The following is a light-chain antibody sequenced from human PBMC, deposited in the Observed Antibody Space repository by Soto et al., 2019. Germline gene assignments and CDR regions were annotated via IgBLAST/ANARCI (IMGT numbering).Light chain of an antibody. CDR1: QNVGNH. V-gene: IGKV1-39*01. J-gene: IGKJ1*01. CDR2: RAT. Sequence: EIQVTQSPSSLSASVGDRVTITCRASQNVGNHLNWYQQKSGQAPKMLFSRATTLQTGVPSGFSASGSGTEFTLTISSLQPEDFATYFCQQTHLSPPTFGQGTKV. CDR3: QQTHLSPPT.